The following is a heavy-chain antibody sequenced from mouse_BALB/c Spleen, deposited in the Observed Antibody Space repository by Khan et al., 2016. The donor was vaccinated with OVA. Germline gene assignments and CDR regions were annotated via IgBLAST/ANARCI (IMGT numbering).Heavy chain of an antibody. D-gene: IGHD3-3*01. V-gene: IGHV2-6-4*01. Sequence: QVQLKESGPGLVAPSQSLSITCTVSGFPLSRYSIHWIRQPPGKGLEWLGMIWAGGSADYNSALKSRLTINKDNSKSQVFLKMNSLQTDDTDIYYCVRNRDSRSYWYIDVWGAGTTVTVSS. CDR2: IWAGGSA. CDR3: VRNRDSRSYWYIDV. CDR1: GFPLSRYS. J-gene: IGHJ1*01.